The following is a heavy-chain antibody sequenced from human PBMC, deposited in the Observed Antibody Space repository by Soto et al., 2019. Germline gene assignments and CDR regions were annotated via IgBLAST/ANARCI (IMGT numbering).Heavy chain of an antibody. CDR1: GYNFTRYG. CDR2: ISAYNGNT. Sequence: QVQLVQSGAEVKKPGASVKVSCTASGYNFTRYGISWVRQAPGQGLEGMRWISAYNGNTKYALKLQGRVTMTRDTSTSTAYMELRSLRSDDTAVYYCARDLSYGDFDYWGQRTLVTVSS. V-gene: IGHV1-18*01. D-gene: IGHD4-17*01. J-gene: IGHJ4*02. CDR3: ARDLSYGDFDY.